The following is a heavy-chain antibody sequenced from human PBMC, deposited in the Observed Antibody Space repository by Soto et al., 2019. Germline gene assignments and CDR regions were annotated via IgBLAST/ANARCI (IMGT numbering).Heavy chain of an antibody. CDR3: AKDKDRGGDNYPPFDY. J-gene: IGHJ4*02. V-gene: IGHV3-33*06. CDR2: IWHDGRNK. CDR1: GFTFSSYA. D-gene: IGHD2-21*02. Sequence: GGSLRLSCAASGFTFSSYAIHWVRQAPGKGLEWVAVIWHDGRNKYYADSVKGRFTISRDNSQNALFLQMNSLRLEDTALYFCAKDKDRGGDNYPPFDYWGQGALVTVSS.